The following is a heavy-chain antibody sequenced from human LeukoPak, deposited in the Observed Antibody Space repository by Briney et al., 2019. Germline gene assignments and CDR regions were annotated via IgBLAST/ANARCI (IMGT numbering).Heavy chain of an antibody. V-gene: IGHV1-2*02. CDR1: GYTFTGYY. CDR3: ARGDIYYDRSGYPIDY. D-gene: IGHD3-22*01. Sequence: ASVKVSCKASGYTFTGYYMHWVRQAPGQGLEWMGWINPNSGGTNYAQKFQGRVTMTTDTSTSTAYMELRSLRSDDTAVYYCARGDIYYDRSGYPIDYWGQGTLVTVSS. J-gene: IGHJ4*02. CDR2: INPNSGGT.